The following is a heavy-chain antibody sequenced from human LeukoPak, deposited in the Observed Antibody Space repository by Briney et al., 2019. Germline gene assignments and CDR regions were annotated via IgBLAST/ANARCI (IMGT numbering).Heavy chain of an antibody. CDR3: ASLEGYGDYKWFDP. J-gene: IGHJ5*02. D-gene: IGHD4-17*01. CDR2: ISGSGGST. Sequence: PGGSLRLSCAASGFTFSSYAMSWVRQAPGKGLEWVSAISGSGGSTYYADSVKGRFTISRDNSKNTLYLQMNSLRAEDTAVYYCASLEGYGDYKWFDPWGQGTLVTVSS. CDR1: GFTFSSYA. V-gene: IGHV3-23*01.